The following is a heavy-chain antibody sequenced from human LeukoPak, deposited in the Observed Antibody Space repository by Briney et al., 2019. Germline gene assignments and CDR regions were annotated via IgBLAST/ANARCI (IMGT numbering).Heavy chain of an antibody. CDR2: IRYDGSDT. CDR1: RFTFSNYG. V-gene: IGHV3-30*02. CDR3: AKGQLGIQSSKWFDP. J-gene: IGHJ5*02. D-gene: IGHD7-27*01. Sequence: PGGSLRLSCAASRFTFSNYGMYWVRQAPGKGLEWVAFIRYDGSDTYYADSVKGRFTISRDNSKNTLYLQMDSLRPEDTAVYYCAKGQLGIQSSKWFDPWGQGTLVTVSS.